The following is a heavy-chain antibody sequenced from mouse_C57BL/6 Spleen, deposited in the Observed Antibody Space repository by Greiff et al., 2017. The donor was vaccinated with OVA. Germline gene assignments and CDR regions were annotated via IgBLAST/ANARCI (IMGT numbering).Heavy chain of an antibody. CDR3: TRDLGYGNYEWYFDV. V-gene: IGHV5-9-1*02. Sequence: EVKLMESGEGLVKPGGSLKLSCAASGFTFSSYAMSWVRQTPEKRLEWVAYISSGGDYIYYADTVKGRFTISRDNARNTLYLQMSSLKSEDTAMYYCTRDLGYGNYEWYFDVWGTGTTVTVSS. J-gene: IGHJ1*03. D-gene: IGHD2-1*01. CDR1: GFTFSSYA. CDR2: ISSGGDYI.